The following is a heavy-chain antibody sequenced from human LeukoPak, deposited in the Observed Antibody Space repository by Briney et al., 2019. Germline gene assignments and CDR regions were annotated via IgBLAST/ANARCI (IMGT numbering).Heavy chain of an antibody. Sequence: GGSLRLSCAASGFTVSSNYMSWVRQAPGKGPEWVSVIYSGGSTYYADSVKGRFTISRDNSKNTLYLQMNSLRAEDTAVYYCARDLSSSWYNWFDPWGQGTLVTVSS. J-gene: IGHJ5*02. V-gene: IGHV3-66*01. CDR2: IYSGGST. D-gene: IGHD6-13*01. CDR3: ARDLSSSWYNWFDP. CDR1: GFTVSSNY.